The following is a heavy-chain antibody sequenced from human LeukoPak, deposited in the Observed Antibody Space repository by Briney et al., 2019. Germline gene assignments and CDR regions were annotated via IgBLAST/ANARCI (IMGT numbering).Heavy chain of an antibody. D-gene: IGHD6-13*01. V-gene: IGHV3-48*03. CDR3: AIGLFEEQQPY. CDR1: GFTFSSYE. Sequence: GGSLRLSCAASGFTFSSYEMNCVRQAPGKGLEWVSYISSSGTTIYYADSVKGRFTISRDNAKNSLYLQMNSLRAEDTAVYYCAIGLFEEQQPYWGQGTLVTVSS. CDR2: ISSSGTTI. J-gene: IGHJ4*02.